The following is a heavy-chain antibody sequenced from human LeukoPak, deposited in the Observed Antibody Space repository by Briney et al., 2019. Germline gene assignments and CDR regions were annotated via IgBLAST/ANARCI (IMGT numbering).Heavy chain of an antibody. Sequence: ASVKVSCKASGYTFTGYYMHWVRQAPGQGLEWMGWINPNSGGTNYAQKFQGRVTMTRDMSTSTVYMELSSLRSEDTAVYYCARGARAFDIWGQGTMVTVSS. V-gene: IGHV1-2*02. D-gene: IGHD3-16*01. J-gene: IGHJ3*02. CDR2: INPNSGGT. CDR1: GYTFTGYY. CDR3: ARGARAFDI.